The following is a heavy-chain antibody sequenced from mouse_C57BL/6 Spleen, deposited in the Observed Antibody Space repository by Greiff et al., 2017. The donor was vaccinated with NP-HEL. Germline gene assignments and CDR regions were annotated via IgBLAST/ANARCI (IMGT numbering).Heavy chain of an antibody. Sequence: EVQLQQSGPELVKPGASVKIPCKASGYTFTDYNMDWVKQSHGKSLEWIGDINPNNGGTIYNQKFKGKGTLTVDKSSSTAYMELRSLTSEDTAVYYCARVPQTSDYYCSSYIRFAYWGQGTLVTVSA. D-gene: IGHD1-1*01. J-gene: IGHJ3*01. CDR1: GYTFTDYN. V-gene: IGHV1-18*01. CDR2: INPNNGGT. CDR3: ARVPQTSDYYCSSYIRFAY.